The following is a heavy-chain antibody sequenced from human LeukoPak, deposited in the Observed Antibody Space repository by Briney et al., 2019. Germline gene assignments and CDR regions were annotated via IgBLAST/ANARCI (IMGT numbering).Heavy chain of an antibody. V-gene: IGHV4-61*01. CDR1: GGSISSSSYY. J-gene: IGHJ4*02. Sequence: SETLSLTCTVSGGSISSSSYYWSWIRQPPGKGLEWIGYIYYSGSTNYNPSLKSRVTISVDTSKNQFSLKLSSVTAADTAVYYCARVRTTYYYDSSGYYDYWGQGTLVTVSS. D-gene: IGHD3-22*01. CDR3: ARVRTTYYYDSSGYYDY. CDR2: IYYSGST.